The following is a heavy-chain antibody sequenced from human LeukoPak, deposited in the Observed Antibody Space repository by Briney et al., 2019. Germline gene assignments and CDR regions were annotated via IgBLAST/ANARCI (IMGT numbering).Heavy chain of an antibody. D-gene: IGHD3-10*01. V-gene: IGHV4-59*08. J-gene: IGHJ6*02. CDR2: IYYSGST. CDR3: ARHGLWSGGNYYYYGMDV. Sequence: ASETLSLTCTVSGGSISSYYWSWIRQPPGKGLEYIGYIYYSGSTNYNPSLKSRVTISVDTSKNQFSLKLSSVTAADTAVYYCARHGLWSGGNYYYYGMDVWGQGTTVTVSS. CDR1: GGSISSYY.